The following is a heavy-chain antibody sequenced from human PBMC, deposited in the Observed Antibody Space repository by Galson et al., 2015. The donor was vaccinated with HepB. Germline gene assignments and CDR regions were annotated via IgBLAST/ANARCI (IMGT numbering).Heavy chain of an antibody. V-gene: IGHV4-39*01. J-gene: IGHJ2*01. CDR1: GGSISSSSYY. CDR2: IYYSGST. CDR3: ARHMYYYDSSGYYPTSDWYFDL. D-gene: IGHD3-22*01. Sequence: ETLSLTCTVSGGSISSSSYYWGWIRQPPGKGLEWIGSIYYSGSTYYNPSLKSRVTISVDTSKNQFSLKLSSVTAADTAVYYCARHMYYYDSSGYYPTSDWYFDLWGRGTLVTVSS.